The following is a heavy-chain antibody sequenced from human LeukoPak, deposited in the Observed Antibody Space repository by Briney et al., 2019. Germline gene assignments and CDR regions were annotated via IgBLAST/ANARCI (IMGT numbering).Heavy chain of an antibody. Sequence: GGSLRLSCAASGFTFDDYGMSWVRQAPGKGLEWVSGINWNGGSTGYADSLKGRFTISRDNAKNSLYLQMNSLRAEDTAVYYCTRPPTANGIDYWGQGTLVTVSS. D-gene: IGHD1-1*01. V-gene: IGHV3-20*04. J-gene: IGHJ4*02. CDR3: TRPPTANGIDY. CDR2: INWNGGST. CDR1: GFTFDDYG.